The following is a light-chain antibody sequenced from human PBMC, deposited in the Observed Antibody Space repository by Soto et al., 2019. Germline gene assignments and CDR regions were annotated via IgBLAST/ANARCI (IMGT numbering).Light chain of an antibody. Sequence: EIVMTQSPLTLPVTPGEPAAISCRSSQSLIYNNTYTYLDWYVQXPWXSPXXXIHFGSNRAPGVPDRFSGSGSGTDFTLKINRAEAEDVGTYYCMQALPSLTFGQGTRVEIK. CDR3: MQALPSLT. J-gene: IGKJ5*01. CDR1: QSLIYNNTYTY. CDR2: FGS. V-gene: IGKV2-28*01.